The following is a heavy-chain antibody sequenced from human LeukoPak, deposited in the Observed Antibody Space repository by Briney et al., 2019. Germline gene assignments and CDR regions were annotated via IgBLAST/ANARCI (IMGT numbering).Heavy chain of an antibody. CDR1: GGSISSYY. V-gene: IGHV4-59*01. CDR3: ARGFAYGDTGSFDY. Sequence: SETLSLTCTDSGGSISSYYWSWIRQPPGKGLEWIGYIYYSGSTTYNPSLKSRVTISVDTSKNQFSLKLNSVTAADTAMYYCARGFAYGDTGSFDYWGQGTLVTVSS. J-gene: IGHJ4*02. D-gene: IGHD4-17*01. CDR2: IYYSGST.